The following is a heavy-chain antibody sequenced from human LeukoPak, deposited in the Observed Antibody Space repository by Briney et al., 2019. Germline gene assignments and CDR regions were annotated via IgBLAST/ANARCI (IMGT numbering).Heavy chain of an antibody. CDR1: GLTFSGSA. Sequence: GGSLRLSCAASGLTFSGSAMHWVRQASGKGLEWVGRIRSKANSYATAYAASVKGRFAISRDDSKNTAYLQMNSLKTEDTAVYYCSRHVESLSGYFDDWGQGTLVTVSS. D-gene: IGHD3-16*02. CDR2: IRSKANSYAT. CDR3: SRHVESLSGYFDD. V-gene: IGHV3-73*01. J-gene: IGHJ4*02.